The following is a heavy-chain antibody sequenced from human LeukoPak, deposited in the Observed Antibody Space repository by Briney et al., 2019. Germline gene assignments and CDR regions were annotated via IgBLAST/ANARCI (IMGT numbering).Heavy chain of an antibody. D-gene: IGHD3-22*01. J-gene: IGHJ3*02. CDR3: VRDGDYYDSSGSVRAFDI. V-gene: IGHV4-31*03. Sequence: SQTLSLTCSVSGGSMNNRDYYWSWIRQHPGKGLEWIGYINYSGNIYYNPSLKSRVIISVDTSKNQFSLKLSSVTAADTAVYYCVRDGDYYDSSGSVRAFDIWGQGTMVTVSS. CDR2: INYSGNI. CDR1: GGSMNNRDYY.